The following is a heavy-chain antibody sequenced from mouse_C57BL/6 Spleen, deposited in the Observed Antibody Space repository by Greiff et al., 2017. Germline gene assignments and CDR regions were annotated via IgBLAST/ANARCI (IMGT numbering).Heavy chain of an antibody. V-gene: IGHV1-76*01. D-gene: IGHD1-1*01. Sequence: VQLQQSGAELVRPGASVKLSCKASGYTFTDYYINWVKQRPGQGLEWIARIYPGSGNTYYNEKFKGKATLTAEKSSSTAYMQLSSLTSEDSAVYFCARRRNYYGSSYDAMDYWGQGTSVTVSS. CDR3: ARRRNYYGSSYDAMDY. CDR2: IYPGSGNT. J-gene: IGHJ4*01. CDR1: GYTFTDYY.